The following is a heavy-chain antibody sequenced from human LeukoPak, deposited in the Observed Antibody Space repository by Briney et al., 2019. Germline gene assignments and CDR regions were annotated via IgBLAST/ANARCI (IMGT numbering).Heavy chain of an antibody. J-gene: IGHJ4*02. D-gene: IGHD4-17*01. CDR3: ARVHDYGDYAFDY. V-gene: IGHV3-11*01. CDR2: ISSSGSTI. CDR1: GFTFSDYY. Sequence: GGSLRLSCAASGFTFSDYYMSWIRQAPGKGLEWVSYISSSGSTIYYADSVKGRFTISRDNAKNSLYLQMNSLRAEDTAVYYCARVHDYGDYAFDYWGQGTLVTVSS.